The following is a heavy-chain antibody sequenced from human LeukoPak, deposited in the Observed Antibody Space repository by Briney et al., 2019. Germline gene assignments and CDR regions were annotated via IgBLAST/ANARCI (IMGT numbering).Heavy chain of an antibody. CDR1: GGSISSSSYY. CDR2: IYYSGST. Sequence: SETLSLTCTVSGGSISSSSYYWGWIRQPPGRGLEWIGSIYYSGSTYYNPSLKSRVTISVDTSKNQFSLKLSSVTAADTAVYYCARHPISGWYYFNAFDIWGQGTMVTVSS. D-gene: IGHD6-19*01. V-gene: IGHV4-39*01. CDR3: ARHPISGWYYFNAFDI. J-gene: IGHJ3*02.